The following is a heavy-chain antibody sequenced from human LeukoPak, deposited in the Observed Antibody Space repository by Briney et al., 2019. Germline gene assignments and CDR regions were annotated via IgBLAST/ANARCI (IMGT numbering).Heavy chain of an antibody. D-gene: IGHD1-1*01. CDR3: ASTSPTTFSNYFDN. CDR2: IYYSGDT. CDR1: GDSISSGNYY. J-gene: IGHJ4*02. Sequence: SETLSLTCTVSGDSISSGNYYWSWIREHPGKGLEWIGYIYYSGDTYYTPSLKSRVTISLDTSKNQFSLKLSSVTAADTAVYYCASTSPTTFSNYFDNWGQGTLVTVSS. V-gene: IGHV4-31*03.